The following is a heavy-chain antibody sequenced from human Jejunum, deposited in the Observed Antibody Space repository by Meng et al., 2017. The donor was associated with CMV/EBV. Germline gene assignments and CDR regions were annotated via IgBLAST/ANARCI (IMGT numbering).Heavy chain of an antibody. CDR2: MSGNAVGT. V-gene: IGHV3-23*01. Sequence: CTASGFIFSSYAMGWARQAPGAGLEWVASMSGNAVGTSHADSVRGRFIISRDNSRNTLFLQLNSLRAEDTAIYYCATELRLAAWINWGQGTLVTVSS. J-gene: IGHJ4*02. CDR1: GFIFSSYA. CDR3: ATELRLAAWIN. D-gene: IGHD2-15*01.